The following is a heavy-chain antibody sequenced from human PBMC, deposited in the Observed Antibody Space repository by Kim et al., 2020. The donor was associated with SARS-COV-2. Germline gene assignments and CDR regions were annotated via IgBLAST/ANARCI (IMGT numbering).Heavy chain of an antibody. Sequence: GGSLRLSCAASGFTFSSYSMNWVRQAPGKGLEWVSYISSSSSNIYYADSVKGRFTISRDNAKNSLYLQMNSLRAEDTAVYYCARSPIGIRIAVAGNFDYWGQGTLVTVSS. CDR3: ARSPIGIRIAVAGNFDY. CDR2: ISSSSSNI. V-gene: IGHV3-48*04. CDR1: GFTFSSYS. J-gene: IGHJ4*02. D-gene: IGHD6-19*01.